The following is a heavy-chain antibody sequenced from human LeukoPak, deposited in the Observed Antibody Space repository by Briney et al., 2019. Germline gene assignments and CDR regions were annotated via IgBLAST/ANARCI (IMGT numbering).Heavy chain of an antibody. CDR1: GFSLSTSGVG. V-gene: IGHV2-5*02. D-gene: IGHD5-18*01. Sequence: SGPTLVNPTQTLTLTCTFSGFSLSTSGVGVGWIRQPPGKALEWLALIYWDDDKRYSPSLKSRLTITKDTSKYQVVLTMTNMDPVDTATYYCAHRPGYSYGPTDYYYYGMDVWGQGTTVTVSS. CDR2: IYWDDDK. CDR3: AHRPGYSYGPTDYYYYGMDV. J-gene: IGHJ6*02.